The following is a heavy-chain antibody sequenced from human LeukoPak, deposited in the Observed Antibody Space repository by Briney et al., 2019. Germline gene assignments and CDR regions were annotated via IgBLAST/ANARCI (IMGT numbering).Heavy chain of an antibody. Sequence: SETLSLTCTVSGGSISSYYWSWIRQPAGKGLEWIGRIYTSGSTNYNPSLKSRVTMSVDTSKNQFSLKLSSVTAADTAVYYCARSQDRRITIFGVVTNWFDPWGQGTLVTVSS. V-gene: IGHV4-4*07. J-gene: IGHJ5*02. CDR2: IYTSGST. D-gene: IGHD3-3*01. CDR3: ARSQDRRITIFGVVTNWFDP. CDR1: GGSISSYY.